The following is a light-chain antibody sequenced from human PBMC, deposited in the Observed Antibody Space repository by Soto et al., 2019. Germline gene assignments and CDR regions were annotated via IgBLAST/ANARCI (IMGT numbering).Light chain of an antibody. CDR1: QSVSSTS. V-gene: IGKV3-20*01. J-gene: IGKJ2*01. CDR2: SAS. CDR3: QQYDRSPYT. Sequence: EIVLTQSPGTLSLSPGERSTLSCRASQSVSSTSLAWYQQKPGQAPRLLIYSASSRATGIPDRFSGSGYGTDFSLTISRLEPEDFAVYYCQQYDRSPYTFGQGTKLEIK.